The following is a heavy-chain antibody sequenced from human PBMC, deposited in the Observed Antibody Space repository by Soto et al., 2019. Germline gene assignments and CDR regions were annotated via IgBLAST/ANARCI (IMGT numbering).Heavy chain of an antibody. V-gene: IGHV3-21*01. Sequence: EVHLVESGGGLVKPGGSLRLTCAGSGFSFSDYTMNWVRQAPGKGLERVSSISRGSDYIFYADTVKGRFTISRDNARNSLYLQMSSLRAEDTPVYYCAKDSGWVNNTSAYDPWGQGTLVSVSS. J-gene: IGHJ5*02. D-gene: IGHD1-20*01. CDR2: ISRGSDYI. CDR1: GFSFSDYT. CDR3: AKDSGWVNNTSAYDP.